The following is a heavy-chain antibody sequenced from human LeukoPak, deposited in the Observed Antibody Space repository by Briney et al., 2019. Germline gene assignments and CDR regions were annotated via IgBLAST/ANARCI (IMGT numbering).Heavy chain of an antibody. V-gene: IGHV1-69*06. Sequence: SVKVSCKASGGSVSSYAISWVRQAPGQGLEWMGGIIPIFGTANYAQKFQGRVTITADKSTSTAYMELSSLRSEDTAVYYCASHCSSTSCYAPAEYFQHWGQGTLVTVSS. CDR3: ASHCSSTSCYAPAEYFQH. J-gene: IGHJ1*01. CDR1: GGSVSSYA. CDR2: IIPIFGTA. D-gene: IGHD2-2*01.